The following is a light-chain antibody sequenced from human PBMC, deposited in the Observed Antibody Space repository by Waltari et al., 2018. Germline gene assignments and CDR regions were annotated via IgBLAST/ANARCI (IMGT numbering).Light chain of an antibody. CDR1: QSATSN. V-gene: IGKV3-11*01. CDR3: QQKFT. Sequence: EIVLTQSPATLSLSPGERATLSCSASQSATSNLAWYQQKPGQPPRLLIYDASTRATGIPARSSGSASGTDFTLTISSLEPEDFAVYYCQQKFTFGPGTKVDIK. J-gene: IGKJ3*01. CDR2: DAS.